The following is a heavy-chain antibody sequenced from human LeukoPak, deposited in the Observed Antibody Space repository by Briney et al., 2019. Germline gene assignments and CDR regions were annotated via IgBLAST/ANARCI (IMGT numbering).Heavy chain of an antibody. D-gene: IGHD3-10*01. CDR1: GYTFTGYY. CDR2: INPNSGGT. CDR3: ARAYMVRGVIGGYFDY. J-gene: IGHJ4*02. Sequence: VASVKVSCKASGYTFTGYYMHWVRQAPGQGLEWMGWINPNSGGTNYAQKFQGRVTMTRDTSTSTVYMELSSLRSEDTAVYYCARAYMVRGVIGGYFDYWGQGTLVTVSS. V-gene: IGHV1-2*02.